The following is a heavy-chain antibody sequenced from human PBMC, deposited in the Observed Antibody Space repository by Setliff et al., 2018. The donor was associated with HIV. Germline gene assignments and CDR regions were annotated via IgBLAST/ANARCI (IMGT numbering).Heavy chain of an antibody. CDR3: ARYNFRRGYWDYFDY. CDR2: LYWDDDK. V-gene: IGHV2-5*02. CDR1: GFSLNSPGGG. D-gene: IGHD3-3*01. J-gene: IGHJ4*02. Sequence: SGPTLVNPTQTLTLTCTFSGFSLNSPGGGVGWVRQPPGKALEWLALLYWDDDKRYSPSLKSRLTLTKDTSKNQVVLTMTNMDPVDTATYYCARYNFRRGYWDYFDYWGQGTQVTVSS.